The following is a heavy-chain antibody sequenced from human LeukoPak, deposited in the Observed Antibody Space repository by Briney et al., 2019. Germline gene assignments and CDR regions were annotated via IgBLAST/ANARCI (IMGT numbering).Heavy chain of an antibody. J-gene: IGHJ4*02. CDR2: IKQDGSEK. Sequence: GGTLRLSCAASGFTFSSYWMSWVRQAPGKGLEWVANIKQDGSEKYYVDSVKGRFTISRDNAKNSLYLQMNSLRAEDTAVYYCARVWQQLGSPFDYWGQGTLVTVSS. D-gene: IGHD6-13*01. CDR1: GFTFSSYW. V-gene: IGHV3-7*01. CDR3: ARVWQQLGSPFDY.